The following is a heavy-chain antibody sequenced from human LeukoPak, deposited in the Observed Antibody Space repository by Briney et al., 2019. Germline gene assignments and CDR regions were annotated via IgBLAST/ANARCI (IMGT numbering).Heavy chain of an antibody. V-gene: IGHV4-4*07. Sequence: SETLSLTCTVSGGSISSYYWSWIRQPAGKGLEWIGRIYTSGSTNYNPSLKSRVTMSVDTSKNQFSLKLSSVTAADTAVYYCARVGSIAVAGTLHYYFDYRGQGTLVTVSS. J-gene: IGHJ4*02. CDR1: GGSISSYY. D-gene: IGHD6-19*01. CDR3: ARVGSIAVAGTLHYYFDY. CDR2: IYTSGST.